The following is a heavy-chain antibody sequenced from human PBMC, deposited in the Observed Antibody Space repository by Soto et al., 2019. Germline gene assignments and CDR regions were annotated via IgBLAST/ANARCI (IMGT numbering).Heavy chain of an antibody. J-gene: IGHJ4*02. CDR3: AKEAFSGYCISTSCYADY. V-gene: IGHV3-30*18. Sequence: GGSLRLSCAACGFTFSSYGMHWVRQAPGKGLEWVAVISYDGSNKYYADSVKGRFTISRDNSKNTLYLQMNSLRAEDTAVYYCAKEAFSGYCISTSCYADYWGQGTLVTVSS. CDR1: GFTFSSYG. D-gene: IGHD2-2*01. CDR2: ISYDGSNK.